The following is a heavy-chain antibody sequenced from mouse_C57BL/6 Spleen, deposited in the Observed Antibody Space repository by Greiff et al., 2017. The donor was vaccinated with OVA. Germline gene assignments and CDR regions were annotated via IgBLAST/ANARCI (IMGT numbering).Heavy chain of an antibody. CDR3: ARDRGGLGYYAMDY. CDR2: ISYSGST. Sequence: EVQLQQSGPGMVKPSQSLSLTCTVTGYSITSGYDWHWIRHFPGNKLEWMGYISYSGSTNYNPSLKSRISITHDTSKNHFFLKLNSVTTEDTATYYCARDRGGLGYYAMDYWGQGTSVTVSS. CDR1: GYSITSGYD. J-gene: IGHJ4*01. V-gene: IGHV3-1*01.